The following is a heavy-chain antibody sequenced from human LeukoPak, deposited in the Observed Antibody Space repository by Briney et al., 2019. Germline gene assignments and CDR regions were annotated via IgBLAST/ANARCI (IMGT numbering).Heavy chain of an antibody. Sequence: PSETLSLTCAVSGYSIRRGHYWGWIRQSPGKGLEWIGSINHSGITEYNPSLKSRVTLSVHTSKNQFSLQLRSVTAADRALYYCARSGDYIKEGFDYWGQGTQVTVSS. CDR2: INHSGIT. J-gene: IGHJ4*02. CDR1: GYSIRRGHY. D-gene: IGHD3-22*01. CDR3: ARSGDYIKEGFDY. V-gene: IGHV4-38-2*01.